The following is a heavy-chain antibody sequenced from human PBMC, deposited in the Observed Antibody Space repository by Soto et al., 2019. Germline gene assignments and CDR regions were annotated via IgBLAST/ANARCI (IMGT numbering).Heavy chain of an antibody. CDR1: GFTFSDYY. D-gene: IGHD3-22*01. CDR3: ARMYYYDSSGYYPGFNWFDP. J-gene: IGHJ5*02. CDR2: ISSSGSTI. V-gene: IGHV3-11*01. Sequence: QVQLVESGGGLVKPGGSLRLSCAASGFTFSDYYMSWIRQAPGKGLEWVSYISSSGSTIYYADSVKGRFTISRDNAKNSLYLQMNSLRAEDTAVYYCARMYYYDSSGYYPGFNWFDPWGQGTLVTVSS.